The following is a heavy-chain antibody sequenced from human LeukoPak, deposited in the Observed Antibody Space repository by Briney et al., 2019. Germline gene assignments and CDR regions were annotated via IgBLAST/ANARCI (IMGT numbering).Heavy chain of an antibody. CDR1: GFTFSSYW. V-gene: IGHV3-7*01. D-gene: IGHD3-10*01. J-gene: IGHJ4*02. CDR3: ARAAWKRYYYSSGSPFDY. CDR2: IKQDGSEK. Sequence: GGSLRLSCAASGFTFSSYWMSRVRQAPGKGLEWVANIKQDGSEKYYVDSVKGRFTISRDNAKNSLYLQMNSLRAEDTAVYYCARAAWKRYYYSSGSPFDYWGQGTLVTVSS.